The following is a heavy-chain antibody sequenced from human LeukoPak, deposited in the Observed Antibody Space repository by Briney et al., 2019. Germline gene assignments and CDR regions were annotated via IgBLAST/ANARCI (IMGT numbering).Heavy chain of an antibody. CDR1: GYTFTSYD. CDR3: ATPGVHYDPSGYYPFQH. V-gene: IGHV1-8*01. J-gene: IGHJ1*01. D-gene: IGHD3-22*01. Sequence: ASVKVSCKASGYTFTSYDINWVRQATGQGLEWMGWMNPNSGNTGYAQKFQGRVTMTRDTATSTAYMELSSLSSEDTAVYYCATPGVHYDPSGYYPFQHWGQGTLVTVSS. CDR2: MNPNSGNT.